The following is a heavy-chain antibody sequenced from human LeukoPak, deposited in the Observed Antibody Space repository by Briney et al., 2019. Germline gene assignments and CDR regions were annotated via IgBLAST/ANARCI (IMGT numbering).Heavy chain of an antibody. D-gene: IGHD3-16*01. J-gene: IGHJ5*02. V-gene: IGHV3-7*01. CDR3: ASHSYGYNH. CDR2: IKQDGSEK. Sequence: GGSLRLSCAASGFTFSSYSMNWVRQTPGKGLEWVTNIKQDGSEKNYVDSVKGRFTIFRDNARNSLYLQMNSLRAEDTAVYYCASHSYGYNHWGQGTLVIVSS. CDR1: GFTFSSYS.